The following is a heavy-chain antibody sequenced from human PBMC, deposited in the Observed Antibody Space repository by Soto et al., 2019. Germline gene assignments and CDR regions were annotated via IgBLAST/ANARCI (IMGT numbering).Heavy chain of an antibody. CDR2: IYSGGST. D-gene: IGHD6-19*01. CDR1: GFTVSSNY. CDR3: ARDLRVAVAGIYYYYVMDV. J-gene: IGHJ6*02. V-gene: IGHV3-66*01. Sequence: EVQLVESGGGLVQPGGSLRLSCAASGFTVSSNYMSWVRQAPGKGLEWVSVIYSGGSTYYADSVKGRFTISRDNSKNTLYLQMNRLRAEDTAVYYCARDLRVAVAGIYYYYVMDVWGQGTTVTVSS.